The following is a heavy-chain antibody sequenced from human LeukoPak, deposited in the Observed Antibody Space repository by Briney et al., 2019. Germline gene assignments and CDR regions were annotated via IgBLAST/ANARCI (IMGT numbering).Heavy chain of an antibody. CDR2: IYHSGST. V-gene: IGHV4-30-2*01. J-gene: IGHJ4*02. D-gene: IGHD6-19*01. Sequence: SETLSLTCAVSGGSISSGGYSWSWIRQPPRKGLEWIGYIYHSGSTYYNPSLKSRVTISVDRSKNQFSLKLSSVTAADTAVYYCARRRGYSSGWSSPISYWGQGTLVTVSS. CDR1: GGSISSGGYS. CDR3: ARRRGYSSGWSSPISY.